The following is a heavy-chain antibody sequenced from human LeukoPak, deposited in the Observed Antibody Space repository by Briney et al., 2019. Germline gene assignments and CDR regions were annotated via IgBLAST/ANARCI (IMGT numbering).Heavy chain of an antibody. CDR1: GCTFTGYY. D-gene: IGHD6-19*01. CDR2: INPNSGGT. Sequence: ASVKVSCKASGCTFTGYYMHWVRQAPGQGLEWMGWINPNSGGTNYAQKFQGRVTMTRDTSISTAYMELSRLRSDDTAVYYCARDLDIAVAGTGDYWGQGTLVTVSS. J-gene: IGHJ4*02. CDR3: ARDLDIAVAGTGDY. V-gene: IGHV1-2*02.